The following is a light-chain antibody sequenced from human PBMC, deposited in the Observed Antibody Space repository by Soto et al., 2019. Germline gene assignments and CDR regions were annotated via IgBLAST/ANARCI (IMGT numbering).Light chain of an antibody. CDR1: QSFSTSY. CDR2: AAS. CDR3: QHYGGSTWT. J-gene: IGKJ2*02. V-gene: IGKV3-20*01. Sequence: IVLTQSPGTLSLSPGERATLSCRASQSFSTSYLAWYQQKPGQAPRLLIFAASSRASGIPDRFSGSGSGTDFTLTIDRLEPEDFAVYYCQHYGGSTWTFGQGTKLEIK.